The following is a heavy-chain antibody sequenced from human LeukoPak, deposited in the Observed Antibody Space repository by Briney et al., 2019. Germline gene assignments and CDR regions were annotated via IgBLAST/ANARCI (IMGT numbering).Heavy chain of an antibody. CDR1: GFTFGDYA. V-gene: IGHV3-49*03. D-gene: IGHD2-2*02. Sequence: GGSLRLSCTASGFTFGDYAMSWFRQAPGKGLEWVGFIRSKAYGGTTECAASVKGRFTISRDDSKSIAYLQMNSLKTEDTAVYYCTRDGCSSTSCYIGRWFDPWGQGTLVTVSS. J-gene: IGHJ5*02. CDR2: IRSKAYGGTT. CDR3: TRDGCSSTSCYIGRWFDP.